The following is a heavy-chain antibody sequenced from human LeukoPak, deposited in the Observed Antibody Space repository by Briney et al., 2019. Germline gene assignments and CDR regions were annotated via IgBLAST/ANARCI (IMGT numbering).Heavy chain of an antibody. CDR1: GFTFSKHG. Sequence: GGTLRLSCAASGFTFSKHGMDWVRQAPGKGLEWVSGISPSGDITYYADSVKGRFTISRDNSKNSLYLQMNSLRAEDTAMYYCARLSAMLRGPEPIYYFDYWGQGTLVTVSS. D-gene: IGHD3-10*01. CDR3: ARLSAMLRGPEPIYYFDY. J-gene: IGHJ4*01. CDR2: ISPSGDIT. V-gene: IGHV3-23*01.